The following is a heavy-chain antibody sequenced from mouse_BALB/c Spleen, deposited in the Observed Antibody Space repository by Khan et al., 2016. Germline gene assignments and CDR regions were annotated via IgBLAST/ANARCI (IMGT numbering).Heavy chain of an antibody. Sequence: QVQLKESGPGLVVPSQSLSITCTVSGFSLTGYGVNWVRQPPGKGLEWLGKIWGDGRTDYNSALKSRVSISKDNSKSQVFLKMNSLQTDDTANYYCSSDYDGFAYWGQGTLVNVSA. D-gene: IGHD2-12*01. J-gene: IGHJ3*01. CDR3: SSDYDGFAY. V-gene: IGHV2-6-7*01. CDR2: IWGDGRT. CDR1: GFSLTGYG.